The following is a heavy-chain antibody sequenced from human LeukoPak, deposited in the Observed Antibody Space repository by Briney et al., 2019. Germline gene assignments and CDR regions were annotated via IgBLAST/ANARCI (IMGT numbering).Heavy chain of an antibody. CDR3: ATRRALTIFGVVPLDY. J-gene: IGHJ4*02. D-gene: IGHD3-3*01. Sequence: GASVKVSCKVSGYTLTELSMHWVRQAPGKGLEWMGGFDPEDGETIYAQKFQGRVTMTEDTSTDTAYMELSSLRSVDTAVYYCATRRALTIFGVVPLDYWGQGTLVTVSS. V-gene: IGHV1-24*01. CDR1: GYTLTELS. CDR2: FDPEDGET.